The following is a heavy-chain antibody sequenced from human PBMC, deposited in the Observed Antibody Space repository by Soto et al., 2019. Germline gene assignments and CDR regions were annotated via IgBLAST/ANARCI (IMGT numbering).Heavy chain of an antibody. CDR2: ISAYNGNT. CDR3: ARGAADYGDFIDVCDI. Sequence: ASVKVSCKASGYTFTSYGISWVRQAPGQGLEWMGWISAYNGNTNYAQKLQGRVTMTTDTSTSTAYMELRSLRSDDTAVYYCARGAADYGDFIDVCDIWGQGTMVSVAS. V-gene: IGHV1-18*01. CDR1: GYTFTSYG. J-gene: IGHJ3*02. D-gene: IGHD4-17*01.